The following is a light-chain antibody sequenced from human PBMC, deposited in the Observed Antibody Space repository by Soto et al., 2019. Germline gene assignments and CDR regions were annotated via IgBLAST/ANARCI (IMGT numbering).Light chain of an antibody. J-gene: IGLJ2*01. Sequence: QSVLTQPPSASGSPGQSVTISCTGTSSDVGDFYNYVSWYQQHPGKAPKLIIFDVSKRPSGVPDRFSGSKSGNTASLTVSGLQAEDEADYYCSSYAGINNFVVFGGGPTLTVL. CDR1: SSDVGDFYNY. CDR2: DVS. CDR3: SSYAGINNFVV. V-gene: IGLV2-8*01.